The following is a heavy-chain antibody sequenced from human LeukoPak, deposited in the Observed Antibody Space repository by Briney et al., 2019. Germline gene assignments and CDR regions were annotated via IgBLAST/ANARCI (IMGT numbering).Heavy chain of an antibody. CDR2: IIPILGIA. CDR3: ARETGYCSGGSCYYDAFDI. J-gene: IGHJ3*02. D-gene: IGHD2-15*01. Sequence: ASVKVSCKASGGTFSSYAISWVRQAPGQGREWMGRIIPILGIANYAQKFQGRVTITADKSTSTAYMELSSLRSEDTAVYYCARETGYCSGGSCYYDAFDIWGQGTMVTVSS. CDR1: GGTFSSYA. V-gene: IGHV1-69*04.